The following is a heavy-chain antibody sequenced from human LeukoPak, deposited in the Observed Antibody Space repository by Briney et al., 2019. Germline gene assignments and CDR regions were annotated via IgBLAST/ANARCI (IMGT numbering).Heavy chain of an antibody. Sequence: GSSLRLSCAASGFTFSSYSMNWVRQAPGKGLEWVSSISSSSSYIYYADSVKGRFTISRDNAKNSLYLQMNSLRAEDTAVYYCARERAPSQAGPGYFDYWGQGTLVTVSS. D-gene: IGHD3-10*01. J-gene: IGHJ4*02. CDR2: ISSSSSYI. CDR3: ARERAPSQAGPGYFDY. CDR1: GFTFSSYS. V-gene: IGHV3-21*01.